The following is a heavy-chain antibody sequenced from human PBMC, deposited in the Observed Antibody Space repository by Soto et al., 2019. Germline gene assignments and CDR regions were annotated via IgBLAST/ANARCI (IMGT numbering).Heavy chain of an antibody. CDR1: GFTFSSYG. Sequence: PGGSLRLSCAASGFTFSSYGMHWVRQAPGKGLEWVAVIWYDGSNKYYADSVKGRFTISRDNSKNTLYLQMNSLRAEDTAVYYCARASAYHYFDYWGQGTLVTVSS. CDR3: ARASAYHYFDY. J-gene: IGHJ4*02. V-gene: IGHV3-33*01. CDR2: IWYDGSNK.